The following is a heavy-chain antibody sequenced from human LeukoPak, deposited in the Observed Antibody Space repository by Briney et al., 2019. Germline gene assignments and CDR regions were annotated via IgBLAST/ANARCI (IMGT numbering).Heavy chain of an antibody. V-gene: IGHV1-8*01. D-gene: IGHD3-10*01. Sequence: ASVKVSCKASGYTFTSYDINWVRQATGQGLEWMGWMNPNSGNTGYAQKFQGRVTMTRNTSISTAYMELSSLRSEDTAVYYCARTRITMVRGRGRYYYYGMDVWGQGTTVTVSS. J-gene: IGHJ6*02. CDR3: ARTRITMVRGRGRYYYYGMDV. CDR1: GYTFTSYD. CDR2: MNPNSGNT.